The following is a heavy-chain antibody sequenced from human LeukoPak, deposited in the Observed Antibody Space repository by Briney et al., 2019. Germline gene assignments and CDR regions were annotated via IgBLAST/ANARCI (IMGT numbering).Heavy chain of an antibody. CDR1: GYTFTGYY. J-gene: IGHJ4*02. CDR3: ARGTRWELRSY. V-gene: IGHV1-2*04. D-gene: IGHD1-26*01. CDR2: INPNSGGT. Sequence: ASVKVSRKASGYTFTGYYMHWVRQAPGQGLEWMGWINPNSGGTNYAQKFQGWVTMTRDTSISTVYMELSSLRSEDTAVYYCARGTRWELRSYWGQGTLVTVSS.